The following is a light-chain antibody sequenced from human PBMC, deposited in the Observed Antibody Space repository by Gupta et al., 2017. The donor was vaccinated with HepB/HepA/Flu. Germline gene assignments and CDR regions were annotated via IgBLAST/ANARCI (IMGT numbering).Light chain of an antibody. CDR1: KLGDKY. Sequence: SYELTQPPSVSVSPGQTASITCSGDKLGDKYACWYQQKPGQSPVLVIYQDSKRPSGIPERFSGSNSGNTATLTISGTPAMDEADYYCQAWDSSLRVFGGGTKLTVL. V-gene: IGLV3-1*01. J-gene: IGLJ2*01. CDR3: QAWDSSLRV. CDR2: QDS.